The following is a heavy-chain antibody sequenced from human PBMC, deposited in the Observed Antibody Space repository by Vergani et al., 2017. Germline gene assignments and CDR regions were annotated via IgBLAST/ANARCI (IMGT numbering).Heavy chain of an antibody. J-gene: IGHJ4*02. Sequence: QVQLVESGGGVVQPGRSLRLSCAASGFTFSSYAMHWVRQAPGKGLEWVAVISYDGSNKYYADSVKGRFTISRDNSKNTLYLQMNSLRAEDTAVYYCAREKGGLYSDYWGQGTLVTVSS. V-gene: IGHV3-30-3*01. CDR3: AREKGGLYSDY. D-gene: IGHD2-15*01. CDR2: ISYDGSNK. CDR1: GFTFSSYA.